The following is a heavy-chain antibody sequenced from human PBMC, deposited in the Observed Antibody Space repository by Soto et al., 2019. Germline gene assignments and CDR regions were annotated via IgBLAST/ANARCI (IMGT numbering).Heavy chain of an antibody. CDR2: ITYDGNNK. CDR1: GFTFSRYP. CDR3: AKGVGSYYFDY. J-gene: IGHJ4*02. D-gene: IGHD1-26*01. V-gene: IGHV3-30-3*01. Sequence: QVQLVESGGGVVQPGRSLRLSCAASGFTFSRYPMYWVRQAPGKGLEWVAVITYDGNNKYYADSVKGRFTISRDNAKNTLSLQMNNQRPEDTAVYYCAKGVGSYYFDYWGQGTLVIVSS.